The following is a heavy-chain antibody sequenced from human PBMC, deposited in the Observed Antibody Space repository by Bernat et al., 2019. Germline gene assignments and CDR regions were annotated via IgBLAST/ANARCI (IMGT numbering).Heavy chain of an antibody. CDR3: ARGGYGDLRWDY. J-gene: IGHJ4*02. V-gene: IGHV3-30-3*01. CDR1: GFTFSSYA. CDR2: ISYDGSNK. D-gene: IGHD4-17*01. Sequence: QVQLVESGGGVVQPGRSLRLSCAASGFTFSSYAIHWVRQAPGKGLEWVAVISYDGSNKYYAESVKGRFTISRDNSKNTLYLQMNSLRAEDTAVYYCARGGYGDLRWDYWGQGTLVTVSS.